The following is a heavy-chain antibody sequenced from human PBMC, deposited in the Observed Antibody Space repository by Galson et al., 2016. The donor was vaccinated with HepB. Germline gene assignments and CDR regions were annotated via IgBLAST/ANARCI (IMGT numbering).Heavy chain of an antibody. V-gene: IGHV3-23*01. J-gene: IGHJ4*02. Sequence: SLRLSCAASGFTFSSYAMSWVRQAPGTGPEWVSGISSSGGSAVYVDSVRGRLTISRDNAKNTLYLQMNSLRAEDTAVYYCARGGRYTYGQLDYWGQGILVTVSS. CDR3: ARGGRYTYGQLDY. CDR2: ISSSGGSA. CDR1: GFTFSSYA. D-gene: IGHD5-18*01.